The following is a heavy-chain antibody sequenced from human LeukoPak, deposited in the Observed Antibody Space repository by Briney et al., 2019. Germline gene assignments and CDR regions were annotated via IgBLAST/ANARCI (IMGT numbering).Heavy chain of an antibody. CDR1: GFTFSDYY. D-gene: IGHD3-10*01. CDR3: ARVSYGSGSYIRADYYGMDV. J-gene: IGHJ6*02. CDR2: ISSSGSTI. Sequence: GGSLRLSCAASGFTFSDYYMSWIRQAPGKGLEWVSYISSSGSTIYYADSVKGRFTISRDNAKNSLYLQMNSLRAEDTAVYYCARVSYGSGSYIRADYYGMDVWGQGTTVTVSS. V-gene: IGHV3-11*01.